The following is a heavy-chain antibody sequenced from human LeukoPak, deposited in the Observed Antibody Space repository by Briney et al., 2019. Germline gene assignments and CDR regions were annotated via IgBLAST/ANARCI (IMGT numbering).Heavy chain of an antibody. CDR3: ARRVGRLTPSNCYYYYGMDV. V-gene: IGHV4-59*08. CDR1: GGSISSYY. Sequence: SETLSLTCTVSGGSISSYYWSWIRQPPGKGLEWIGYIYYSGSTNYNPSLKSRVTISVDTSKNQFSLKLSSVTAADTAVYYCARRVGRLTPSNCYYYYGMDVWGQGTTVTVSS. CDR2: IYYSGST. D-gene: IGHD1-14*01. J-gene: IGHJ6*02.